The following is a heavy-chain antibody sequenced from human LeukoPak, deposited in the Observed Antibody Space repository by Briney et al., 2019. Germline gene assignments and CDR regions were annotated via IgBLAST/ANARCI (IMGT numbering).Heavy chain of an antibody. V-gene: IGHV4-4*09. Sequence: SETLSLTRTVSGGSISSYYWSWIRQPPGKGLEWIGYIYTSGSTNYNPSLKSRVTISVDTSKNQFPLKLSSVTAADTAVYYCAGHGYCSSTSCYEDYWGQGTLVTVSS. CDR2: IYTSGST. J-gene: IGHJ4*02. CDR3: AGHGYCSSTSCYEDY. CDR1: GGSISSYY. D-gene: IGHD2-2*03.